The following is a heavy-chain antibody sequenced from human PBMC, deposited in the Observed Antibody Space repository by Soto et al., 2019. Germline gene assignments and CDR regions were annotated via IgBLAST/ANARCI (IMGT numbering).Heavy chain of an antibody. Sequence: PSETLSLTCAVYGGSFSGYYWSWIRQPPGKGLEWIGGIYASGTTNYNPSLKSRVMMSVDTPKKQFPLKLRSVTAADTAVYYCVRDGTKTLRDWFDPWGQGISVTVSS. J-gene: IGHJ5*02. CDR2: IYASGTT. D-gene: IGHD1-1*01. V-gene: IGHV4-59*10. CDR3: VRDGTKTLRDWFDP. CDR1: GGSFSGYY.